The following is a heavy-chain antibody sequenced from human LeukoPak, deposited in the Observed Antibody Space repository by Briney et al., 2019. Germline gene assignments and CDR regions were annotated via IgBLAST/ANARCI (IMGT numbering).Heavy chain of an antibody. CDR2: INPSGGST. J-gene: IGHJ4*02. V-gene: IGHV1-46*01. CDR3: AKDLRGYSYGGTFDY. Sequence: ASVTVSCTASGYTFTRYYMHWVRQAPGQGLGWMGIINPSGGSTSYAQKFQGRVTMTRDTSTSTVYIELSSLRSEDTAVYYCAKDLRGYSYGGTFDYWGQGTLVTVSS. D-gene: IGHD5-18*01. CDR1: GYTFTRYY.